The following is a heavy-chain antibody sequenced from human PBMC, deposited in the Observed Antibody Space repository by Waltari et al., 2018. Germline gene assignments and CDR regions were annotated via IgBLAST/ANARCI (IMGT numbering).Heavy chain of an antibody. CDR3: AKDLLPTGVFDY. CDR1: GFSFSNYA. V-gene: IGHV3-23*01. D-gene: IGHD3-10*01. J-gene: IGHJ4*02. Sequence: EVQLLESGGGLVQPGGSLRLSCAASGFSFSNYAMSWVRQVRGKGLEWVSAASDSGGSSYYADSVKGRFTISRDNSKNMLYLQMKYLSAEDTALYYCAKDLLPTGVFDYWGQGALVTVSS. CDR2: ASDSGGSS.